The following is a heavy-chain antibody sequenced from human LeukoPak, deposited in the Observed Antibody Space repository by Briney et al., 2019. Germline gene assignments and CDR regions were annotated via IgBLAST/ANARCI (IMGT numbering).Heavy chain of an antibody. CDR3: ARGGLEPVDY. CDR1: GFTFSTYW. Sequence: GGSLRLSCAASGFTFSTYWMHWVRQAPGKGLVWVSRINPDESSTSYADSVKGRFTISRDNAKNTLYLQLNSLRDDDTAAYYCARGGLEPVDYWGQGTLVTVSS. V-gene: IGHV3-74*01. D-gene: IGHD1-1*01. J-gene: IGHJ4*02. CDR2: INPDESST.